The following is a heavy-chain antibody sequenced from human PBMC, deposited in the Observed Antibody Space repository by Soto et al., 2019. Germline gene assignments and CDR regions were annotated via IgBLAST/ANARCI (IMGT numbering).Heavy chain of an antibody. CDR3: ARGGRHSDYYYYYGMDV. D-gene: IGHD6-25*01. CDR2: INTSGGSP. V-gene: IGHV1-46*01. Sequence: ASVKVSCKAFGYTFTIYYIHWVRQAPGQGLEWMGVINTSGGSPTYAQKFQDRVTMTRDTSTSAVYMELSSLRSEDTAVYYCARGGRHSDYYYYYGMDVWGQGTTVTVSS. J-gene: IGHJ6*02. CDR1: GYTFTIYY.